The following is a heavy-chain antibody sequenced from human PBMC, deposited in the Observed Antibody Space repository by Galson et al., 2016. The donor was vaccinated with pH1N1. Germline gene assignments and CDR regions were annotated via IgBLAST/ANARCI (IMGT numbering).Heavy chain of an antibody. CDR1: GFTLDSHE. D-gene: IGHD3-9*01. Sequence: SLRLSCAVSGFTLDSHEMNWVRQAPGKGLEWVASISSGGNTMFYADSVKGRFIISRDNAKNSLYLQMNSLRVEDTAVYYCARAYYDPLTRFSGAFDYWGQGTLVTVSS. CDR2: ISSGGNTM. CDR3: ARAYYDPLTRFSGAFDY. J-gene: IGHJ4*02. V-gene: IGHV3-48*03.